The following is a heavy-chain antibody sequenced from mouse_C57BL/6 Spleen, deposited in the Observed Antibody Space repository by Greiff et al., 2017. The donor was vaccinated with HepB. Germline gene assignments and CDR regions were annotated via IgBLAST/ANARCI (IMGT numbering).Heavy chain of an antibody. V-gene: IGHV1-61*01. Sequence: VQLQQPGAELVRPGSSVKLSCKASGYTFTSYWMDWVKQRPGQGLEWIGNIYPSDSETHYNQKFKDKATLTVDKSSSTAYMQLSSLTSEDSAVYYGARGGLYDYDGFDYWGQGTTLTVSS. CDR3: ARGGLYDYDGFDY. CDR2: IYPSDSET. J-gene: IGHJ2*01. D-gene: IGHD2-4*01. CDR1: GYTFTSYW.